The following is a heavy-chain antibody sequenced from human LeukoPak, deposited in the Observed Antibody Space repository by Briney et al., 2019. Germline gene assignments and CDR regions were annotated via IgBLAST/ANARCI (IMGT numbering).Heavy chain of an antibody. CDR1: GFTFDDYA. Sequence: GGSLRLSCAASGFTFDDYAMHWVRQAPGKGLEWVSGISWNSGSIGYADSVKGRFTISRDNAKNSLYLQMNSLRAEDTAVYYCAKPYGSGTYYTDFYYGMDVWGQGTTVTVSS. V-gene: IGHV3-9*01. CDR3: AKPYGSGTYYTDFYYGMDV. CDR2: ISWNSGSI. D-gene: IGHD3-10*01. J-gene: IGHJ6*02.